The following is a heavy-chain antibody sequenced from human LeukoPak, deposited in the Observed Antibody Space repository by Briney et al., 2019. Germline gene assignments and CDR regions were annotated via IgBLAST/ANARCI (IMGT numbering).Heavy chain of an antibody. CDR2: IYYSGST. Sequence: SETLSLTCTVSGDSLSTYSWSWLRQPPGKGLEYIGYIYYSGSTSYNPSLKSRVTMSVDTSKNQFSLKLNSVTAADTAVYYCVGEKNYWGTPYWGQGTLVTVSS. D-gene: IGHD1-7*01. V-gene: IGHV4-59*08. CDR3: VGEKNYWGTPY. CDR1: GDSLSTYS. J-gene: IGHJ4*02.